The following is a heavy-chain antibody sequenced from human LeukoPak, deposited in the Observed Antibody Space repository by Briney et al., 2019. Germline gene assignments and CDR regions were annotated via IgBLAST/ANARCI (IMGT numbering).Heavy chain of an antibody. CDR2: IYSGGDT. J-gene: IGHJ4*02. V-gene: IGHV3-53*01. D-gene: IGHD6-19*01. CDR3: ARGGTVAGNPGLFDY. CDR1: GLTVSSNY. Sequence: PGGSLTLSCAASGLTVSSNYMNWVRQAPGKGLEWVSGIYSGGDTYYPDSVKGRFTISRDISKNTLYLQMNSLRAEDTAVYYCARGGTVAGNPGLFDYWGQGTLVTVSS.